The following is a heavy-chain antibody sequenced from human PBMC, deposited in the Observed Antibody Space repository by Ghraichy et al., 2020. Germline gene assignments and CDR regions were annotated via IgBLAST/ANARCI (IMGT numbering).Heavy chain of an antibody. V-gene: IGHV4-61*02. Sequence: SETLSLTCTVSGGSLNSGNYYWTWIRQPAGKGLEWIGRIFGNTNYNPSLKSRVTISVDTSKNQFSLRLSSVTAADTAVYYCARGGRDGNNGWFDPWGQGTLVTVSS. CDR1: GGSLNSGNYY. J-gene: IGHJ5*02. D-gene: IGHD5-24*01. CDR2: IFGNT. CDR3: ARGGRDGNNGWFDP.